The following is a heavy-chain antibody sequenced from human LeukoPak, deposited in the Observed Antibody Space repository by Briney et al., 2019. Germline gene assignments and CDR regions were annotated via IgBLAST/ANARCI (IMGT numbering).Heavy chain of an antibody. CDR1: GFSFSSYG. V-gene: IGHV3-21*01. CDR2: ISSSSSYI. D-gene: IGHD1-1*01. J-gene: IGHJ4*02. CDR3: ARERQLERLAFGKEGSAFDY. Sequence: GGSLRLSCAASGFSFSSYGMNWVRQAPGKGLEWVSSISSSSSYIYYAASVKGRFTISRDNAKNSLYLQMNRVRAEDTAVYYCARERQLERLAFGKEGSAFDYWGQGTLVTVSS.